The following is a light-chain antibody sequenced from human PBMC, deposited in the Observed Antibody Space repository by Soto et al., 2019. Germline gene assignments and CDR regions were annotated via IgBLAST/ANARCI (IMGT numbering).Light chain of an antibody. V-gene: IGKV3-11*01. CDR2: DAS. CDR1: QSINTF. J-gene: IGKJ4*01. CDR3: QQRSIWPLT. Sequence: EVLLTQSPATLSVSPGESVTLSCRASQSINTFLAWYQQKPGQAPRLLIYDASSRAAGVPVRFSGRGSGTDFTLTINSVEPEDFAVYHCQQRSIWPLTFGGGTRVE.